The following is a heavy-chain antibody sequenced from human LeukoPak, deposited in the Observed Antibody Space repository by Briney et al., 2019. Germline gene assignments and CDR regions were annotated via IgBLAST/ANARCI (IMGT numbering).Heavy chain of an antibody. J-gene: IGHJ6*02. CDR2: AHGNGGNT. CDR1: GFNFNNYA. CDR3: VRDNYGMDV. D-gene: IGHD2-15*01. V-gene: IGHV3-64D*06. Sequence: PGGSLRLSCSASGFNFNNYAMYWVRQAPGKELELVSVAHGNGGNTLYADFVEGRFSISRDYSKNTLYLQLSSLRVEDTAVYYCVRDNYGMDVWGQGTTVTVSS.